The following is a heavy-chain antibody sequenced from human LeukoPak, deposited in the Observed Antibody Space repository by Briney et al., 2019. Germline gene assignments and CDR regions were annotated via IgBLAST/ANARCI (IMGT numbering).Heavy chain of an antibody. CDR2: INPSGGST. CDR1: GYTFTSYY. D-gene: IGHD2-2*01. CDR3: AREKDIVVVPAANRAGFFDY. V-gene: IGHV1-46*01. J-gene: IGHJ4*02. Sequence: ASVKVSCKASGYTFTSYYKHWVRQAPGQGLEWMGIINPSGGSTSYAQKFQGRVTMTRDTSTSTVYMELSSLRSEDTAVYYCAREKDIVVVPAANRAGFFDYWGQGTLVTVSS.